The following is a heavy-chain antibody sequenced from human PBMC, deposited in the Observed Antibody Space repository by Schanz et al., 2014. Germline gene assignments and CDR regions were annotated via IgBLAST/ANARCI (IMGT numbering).Heavy chain of an antibody. D-gene: IGHD3-10*01. CDR2: ISSSSSYI. CDR1: GFTFSSYA. CDR3: ATNFYGSGIVDP. Sequence: EVQLLESGGGLVQPGGSLRLSCAASGFTFSSYAMSWVRQAPGKGLEWVSYISSSSSYIYYADSMKGRFTISRDNAKNSLYLQMNSLRVEDTAVYYCATNFYGSGIVDPWGQGTLVTVSS. J-gene: IGHJ5*02. V-gene: IGHV3-21*01.